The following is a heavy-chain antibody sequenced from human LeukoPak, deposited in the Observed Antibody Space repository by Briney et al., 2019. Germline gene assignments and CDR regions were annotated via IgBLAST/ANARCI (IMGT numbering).Heavy chain of an antibody. CDR2: IYYSGST. J-gene: IGHJ3*02. V-gene: IGHV4-61*08. CDR1: GGSINSGDYY. Sequence: PSETLSLTCTVSGGSINSGDYYWSWIRQPPGKGLEWIGYIYYSGSTNYNPSLKSRVTISVDTSKNQFSLKLSSVTAADTAVYYCARDQARIIMIVVAMDAFDIWGQGTMVTVSS. D-gene: IGHD3-22*01. CDR3: ARDQARIIMIVVAMDAFDI.